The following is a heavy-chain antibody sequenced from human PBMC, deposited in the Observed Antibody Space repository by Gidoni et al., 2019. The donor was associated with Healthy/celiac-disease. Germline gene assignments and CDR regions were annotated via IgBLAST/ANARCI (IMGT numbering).Heavy chain of an antibody. CDR3: AKDRASYCGGDCLDAFDI. Sequence: EVQLLASGGGLVQPGGSLRLSCAASGFTFSSYAMSWVRQAPGKGLEWVSAISGSGGSTYYADSVKGRFTISRDNSKNTLYLQMNSLRAEDTAVYYCAKDRASYCGGDCLDAFDIWGQGTMVTVSS. J-gene: IGHJ3*02. CDR2: ISGSGGST. D-gene: IGHD2-21*02. V-gene: IGHV3-23*01. CDR1: GFTFSSYA.